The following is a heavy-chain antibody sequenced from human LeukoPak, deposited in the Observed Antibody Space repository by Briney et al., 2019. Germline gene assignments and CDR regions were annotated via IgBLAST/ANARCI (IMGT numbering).Heavy chain of an antibody. CDR3: ARPSFSSGSYFDY. CDR2: IKHDGSEK. Sequence: GGSLRLSCAASGFTFSTYWMSWVRQAPGKGLEWVVNIKHDGSEKYYVDSVKGRFTISRDNAKNSLYLQMNSLRAEDTAVYFCARPSFSSGSYFDYWGQGTLVTVSS. V-gene: IGHV3-7*01. J-gene: IGHJ4*02. CDR1: GFTFSTYW. D-gene: IGHD3-22*01.